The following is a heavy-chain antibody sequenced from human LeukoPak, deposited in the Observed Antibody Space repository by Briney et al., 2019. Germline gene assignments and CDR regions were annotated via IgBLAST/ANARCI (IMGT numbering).Heavy chain of an antibody. D-gene: IGHD3-9*01. J-gene: IGHJ4*02. V-gene: IGHV1-69*01. CDR3: AGAHGYYDILTGAFDY. CDR2: IIPIFGTA. CDR1: GGTFSSYA. Sequence: SVKVSCKASGGTFSSYAISWVRQAPGQGLEWMEGIIPIFGTANYAQKFQGRVTITADESTSTAYMELSSLRSEDTAVYYCAGAHGYYDILTGAFDYWGQGTLVTVSS.